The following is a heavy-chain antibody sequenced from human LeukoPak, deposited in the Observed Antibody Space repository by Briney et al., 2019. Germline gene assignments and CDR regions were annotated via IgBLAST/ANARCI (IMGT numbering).Heavy chain of an antibody. CDR2: IYPGDSDT. Sequence: GESLKISGKGSGYSFTSYWSGGVRQMPGKDLKWMGIIYPGDSDTRYGPSFQGQVAISADKSISTAYLQWSSLKASDTAMYYCASGASSRGYYYYGMDVWGQGTTVTVSS. V-gene: IGHV5-51*01. J-gene: IGHJ6*02. D-gene: IGHD4/OR15-4a*01. CDR1: GYSFTSYW. CDR3: ASGASSRGYYYYGMDV.